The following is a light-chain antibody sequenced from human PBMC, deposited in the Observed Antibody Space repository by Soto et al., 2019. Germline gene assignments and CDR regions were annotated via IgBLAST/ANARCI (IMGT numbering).Light chain of an antibody. J-gene: IGKJ4*01. Sequence: EIVLTQSPATLSLSPGERATLSCRASQSVSSYLAWYQQKPGQAPRLLIYDASNRATGIPARFSGSGSGTDLTLTISSLEPEDFAIYYCQQRSNWPPVTFDGGTKVEIK. V-gene: IGKV3-11*01. CDR3: QQRSNWPPVT. CDR2: DAS. CDR1: QSVSSY.